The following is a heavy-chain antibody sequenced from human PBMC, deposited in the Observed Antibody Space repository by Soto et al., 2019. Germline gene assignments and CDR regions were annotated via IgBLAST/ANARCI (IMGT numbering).Heavy chain of an antibody. J-gene: IGHJ6*02. CDR2: ISYDGSNK. D-gene: IGHD3-3*01. CDR3: ARDIATPVYYDFWSGYYYYYGMDV. V-gene: IGHV3-30-3*01. CDR1: GFTFSSYA. Sequence: QVQLVESGGGVVQPGRSLRLSCAASGFTFSSYAMHWVRQAPGKGLEWVAVISYDGSNKYYADSVKGRFTISRDNSKNTLYLQMNSLRAEDTAVYYCARDIATPVYYDFWSGYYYYYGMDVWGQGTTVTVSS.